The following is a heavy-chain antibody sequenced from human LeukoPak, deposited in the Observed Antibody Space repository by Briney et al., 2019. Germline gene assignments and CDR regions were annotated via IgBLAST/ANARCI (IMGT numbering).Heavy chain of an antibody. Sequence: GGSLRLSCAASGFTFSNYAMNWVRQAPGKGLEWVSAISGSSGRTYYADSVKGRFTISRDNSKNTLYLQMNSLRAEDTAVYYCARVTYGSGTYGAFDYWGQGTLVTVSS. CDR3: ARVTYGSGTYGAFDY. D-gene: IGHD3-10*01. J-gene: IGHJ4*02. V-gene: IGHV3-23*01. CDR1: GFTFSNYA. CDR2: ISGSSGRT.